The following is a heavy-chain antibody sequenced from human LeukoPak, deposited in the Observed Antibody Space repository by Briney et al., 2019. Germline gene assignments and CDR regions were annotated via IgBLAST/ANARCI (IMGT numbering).Heavy chain of an antibody. D-gene: IGHD6-19*01. Sequence: GGSLRLSCAASGFTFISYWMSWVRQAPGKGLELVANIKKDGSEKYYVDSVKGRFTISRDNAKTSLYLQMNSLRAEDTAVYCCAKGLDSSGWYPPFDYWGQGTLVTVSS. V-gene: IGHV3-7*01. CDR3: AKGLDSSGWYPPFDY. CDR1: GFTFISYW. J-gene: IGHJ4*02. CDR2: IKKDGSEK.